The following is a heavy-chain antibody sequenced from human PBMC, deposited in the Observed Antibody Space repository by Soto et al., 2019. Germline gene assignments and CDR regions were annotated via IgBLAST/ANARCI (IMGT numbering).Heavy chain of an antibody. J-gene: IGHJ5*02. D-gene: IGHD6-19*01. Sequence: PSETLSLTCTVSGGSISSSSYYWGWIRQPPGKGLEWIGSIYTSGSTNYNPSLKSRVTMSVDTSKNQFSLKLSSVTAADTAVYYCVREKAVASTGWFDPWGQGTLVTVSS. CDR3: VREKAVASTGWFDP. CDR1: GGSISSSSYY. CDR2: IYTSGST. V-gene: IGHV4-39*07.